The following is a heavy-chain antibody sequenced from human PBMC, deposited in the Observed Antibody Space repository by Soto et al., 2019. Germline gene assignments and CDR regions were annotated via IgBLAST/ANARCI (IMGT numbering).Heavy chain of an antibody. D-gene: IGHD3-22*01. Sequence: SGPTLVNPTQTLTLTCTFSGFSLNTGGLGVGWIRQPPGKALEWLALIYWDNDKRYSPSLKTRLTISKDTSKNQVVLTMTNMDPVDTATYYCARYRYYYDSSGYYPESAFDIWGQGTMVTVSS. J-gene: IGHJ3*02. CDR2: IYWDNDK. CDR1: GFSLNTGGLG. CDR3: ARYRYYYDSSGYYPESAFDI. V-gene: IGHV2-5*02.